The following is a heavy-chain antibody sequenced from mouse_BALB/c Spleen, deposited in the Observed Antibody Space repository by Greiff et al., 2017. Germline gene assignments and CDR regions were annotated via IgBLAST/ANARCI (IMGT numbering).Heavy chain of an antibody. Sequence: EVQLQQSGPELVKPGASMKISCKASGYSFTGYTMNWVKQSHGKNLEWIGLINPYNGGTSYNQKFKGKATLTVDKSSSTAYIELLSLTSEDSAVYYCASDYRYDEGNYAMDYWGQGTSVTVSS. J-gene: IGHJ4*01. CDR3: ASDYRYDEGNYAMDY. CDR1: GYSFTGYT. CDR2: INPYNGGT. V-gene: IGHV1-18*01. D-gene: IGHD2-14*01.